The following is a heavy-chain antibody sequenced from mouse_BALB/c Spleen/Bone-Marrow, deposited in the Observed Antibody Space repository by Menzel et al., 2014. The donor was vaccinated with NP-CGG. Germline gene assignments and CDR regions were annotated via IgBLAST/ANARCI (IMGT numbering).Heavy chain of an antibody. V-gene: IGHV14-3*02. CDR3: AAYYYGSSYGVAY. Sequence: VQLQQSGAELVKPGASVKLSCTASGFNIKDTYMRWVKQRPEQGLEWIGRIDPANGNTKYDPKFQGKATITADTSSNTACLQLSSLTSEDTAVYYCAAYYYGSSYGVAYWGQGTLVTVSA. CDR1: GFNIKDTY. J-gene: IGHJ3*01. CDR2: IDPANGNT. D-gene: IGHD1-1*01.